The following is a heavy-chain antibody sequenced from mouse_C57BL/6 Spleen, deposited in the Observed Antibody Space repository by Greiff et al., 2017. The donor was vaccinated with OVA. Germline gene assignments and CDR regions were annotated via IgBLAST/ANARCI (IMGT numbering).Heavy chain of an antibody. J-gene: IGHJ3*01. V-gene: IGHV14-4*01. CDR1: GFNIKDDY. CDR3: NTSSVAPWFAY. CDR2: IDPENGDT. Sequence: VQLQQSGAELVRPGASVKLSCTASGFNIKDDYMHWVKQRPEQGLEWIGWIDPENGDTEYASKFQGKATITADTSSNTAYLQLSSLTSEDTDVYYYNTSSVAPWFAYWGQGTLVTVSA.